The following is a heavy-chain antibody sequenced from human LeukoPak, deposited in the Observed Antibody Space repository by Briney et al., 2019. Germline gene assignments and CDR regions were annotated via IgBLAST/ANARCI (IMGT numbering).Heavy chain of an antibody. J-gene: IGHJ5*02. Sequence: PGGSLRLSCAASGFTFSSYSMNWVRQAPGKGLEWVSSISSSSSYIYYADSVKGRFTISRDNAKNSLYLQMNSLRAEDTAVYYCARDVMSETPWTVGVTMFDPWGQGTLVTVSS. V-gene: IGHV3-21*01. CDR3: ARDVMSETPWTVGVTMFDP. D-gene: IGHD3-10*01. CDR2: ISSSSSYI. CDR1: GFTFSSYS.